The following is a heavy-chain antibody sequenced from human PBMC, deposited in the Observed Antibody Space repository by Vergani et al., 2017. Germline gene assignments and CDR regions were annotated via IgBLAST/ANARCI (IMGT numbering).Heavy chain of an antibody. CDR3: ARGLVAPNFDY. CDR1: GYTFTSYA. V-gene: IGHV1-3*04. CDR2: INTGNGNT. D-gene: IGHD2-8*02. J-gene: IGHJ4*02. Sequence: QVQLVQSGAEVKKPGASVKVSCKASGYTFTSYAMHWVRQAPGQRLEWMGWINTGNGNTKNSQKFQGRVTITRDTSASTAYMELSSLRSEDTAVYYCARGLVAPNFDYWGQGSLVTVSS.